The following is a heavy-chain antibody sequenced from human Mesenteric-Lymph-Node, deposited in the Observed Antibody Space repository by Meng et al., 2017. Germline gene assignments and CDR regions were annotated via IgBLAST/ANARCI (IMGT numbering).Heavy chain of an antibody. V-gene: IGHV1-3*01. D-gene: IGHD2-15*01. CDR3: ASCSGGSCDMGADDAFDI. CDR2: INAGNGNT. J-gene: IGHJ3*02. Sequence: ASVKVSCKASGYTFTSYGISWVRQAPGQRLEWMGWINAGNGNTKYSQKFQGRVTITRDTSASTAYMELSSLRSEDTAVYYCASCSGGSCDMGADDAFDIWGQGTMVTVSS. CDR1: GYTFTSYG.